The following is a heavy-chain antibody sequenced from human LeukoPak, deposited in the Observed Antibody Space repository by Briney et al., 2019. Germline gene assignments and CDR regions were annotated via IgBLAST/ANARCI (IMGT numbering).Heavy chain of an antibody. D-gene: IGHD3-16*02. CDR1: GYSFTSYW. CDR2: IYPGDSDT. Sequence: GESLKISCKGSGYSFTSYWIGWVRQMPGKGLEWMGIIYPGDSDTRYSPSFQGQVTISADKSIGTAYLQWSSLKASDTAMYYCARHLGYDYVWGSYRYTTVNWFDPWGQGTLVTVSS. V-gene: IGHV5-51*01. CDR3: ARHLGYDYVWGSYRYTTVNWFDP. J-gene: IGHJ5*02.